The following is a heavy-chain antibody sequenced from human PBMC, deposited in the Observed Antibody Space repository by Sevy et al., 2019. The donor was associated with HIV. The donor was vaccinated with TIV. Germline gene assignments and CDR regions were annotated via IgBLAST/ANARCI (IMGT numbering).Heavy chain of an antibody. CDR3: AKPLTTPGYCTNGVCRVGDYGMDV. CDR2: ISGSGGST. V-gene: IGHV3-23*01. CDR1: GFTFSSYA. Sequence: GGSLRLSCAASGFTFSSYAMSWVRQAPGKGLEWVSVISGSGGSTYYADSVKGRFTISRDNSKNTLYLQMNSLRAEDTAVYYCAKPLTTPGYCTNGVCRVGDYGMDVWGQGTTVTVSS. D-gene: IGHD2-8*01. J-gene: IGHJ6*02.